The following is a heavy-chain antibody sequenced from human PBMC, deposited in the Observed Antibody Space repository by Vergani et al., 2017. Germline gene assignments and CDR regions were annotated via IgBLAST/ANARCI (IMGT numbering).Heavy chain of an antibody. V-gene: IGHV3-30*03. CDR1: GFTFSSYG. CDR3: ARVLGFYFDY. CDR2: ISYDGSNK. Sequence: QVQLVESGGGVVQPGRSLRLSCAASGFTFSSYGMHWVRQAPGKGLEWVAVISYDGSNKYYADSVKGRFTISRDNSKNTLYLQMNSLRAEDTAVYYCARVLGFYFDYWGQGTLVTVSS. D-gene: IGHD2-8*02. J-gene: IGHJ4*02.